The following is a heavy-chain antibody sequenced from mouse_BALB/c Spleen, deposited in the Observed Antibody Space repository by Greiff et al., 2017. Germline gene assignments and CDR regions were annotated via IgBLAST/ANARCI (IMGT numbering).Heavy chain of an antibody. J-gene: IGHJ2*01. V-gene: IGHV1-80*01. CDR1: GYAFSSYW. Sequence: VQLQESGAELVRPGSSVKISCKASGYAFSSYWMNWVKQRPGQGLEWIGQIYPGDGDTNYNGKFKGKATLTADKSSSTAYMQLSSLTSEDSAVYFCARGSLLDYWGQGTTLTVSS. CDR3: ARGSLLDY. CDR2: IYPGDGDT. D-gene: IGHD1-2*01.